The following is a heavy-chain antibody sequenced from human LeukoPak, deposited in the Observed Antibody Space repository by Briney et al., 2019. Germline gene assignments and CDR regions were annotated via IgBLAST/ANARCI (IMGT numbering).Heavy chain of an antibody. CDR1: GYSFTSYW. CDR2: IYPGDSDT. CDR3: ARHYYYDSSGYYYPQGRYYYYGMDV. V-gene: IGHV5-51*01. D-gene: IGHD3-22*01. Sequence: RGEPLKISCKGSGYSFTSYWIGWVRQLPGKGLEWMGIIYPGDSDTRYSPSFQGQVTISADKSISTAYLQWSSPKASDTAMYYCARHYYYDSSGYYYPQGRYYYYGMDVWGQGTTVTVSS. J-gene: IGHJ6*01.